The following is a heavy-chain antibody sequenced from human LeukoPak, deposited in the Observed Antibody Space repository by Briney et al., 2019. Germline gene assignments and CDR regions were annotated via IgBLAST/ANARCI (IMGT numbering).Heavy chain of an antibody. CDR3: AKDRRTDYRGAWY. CDR1: GFTFSSYA. Sequence: GGSLRLSCAASGFTFSSYAMSWVRQAPGKGLEWVSAISGSGGSTYYADSAKGRFTISRDNSKNTLYLQMNSLRAGDTAVYYCAKDRRTDYRGAWYWGQGTLVSVSS. J-gene: IGHJ4*02. D-gene: IGHD6-19*01. CDR2: ISGSGGST. V-gene: IGHV3-23*01.